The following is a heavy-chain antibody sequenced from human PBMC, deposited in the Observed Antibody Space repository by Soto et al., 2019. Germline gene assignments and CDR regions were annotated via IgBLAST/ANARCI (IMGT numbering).Heavy chain of an antibody. CDR1: GFTFTSCA. V-gene: IGHV3-23*01. Sequence: VQLLESGGGLVQPGGSLRLSCAASGFTFTSCAMSWVRQAPGKGLEWVSAISGTAGNTHHADSVKGRFTISRDISKNTLYLQMNCLRAEDTAVYYCAKGDWDYIAGHFDYWGQGTLVTVSS. CDR3: AKGDWDYIAGHFDY. J-gene: IGHJ4*02. D-gene: IGHD1-7*01. CDR2: ISGTAGNT.